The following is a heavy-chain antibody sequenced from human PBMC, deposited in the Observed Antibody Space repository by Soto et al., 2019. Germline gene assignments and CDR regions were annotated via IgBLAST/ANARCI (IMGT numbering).Heavy chain of an antibody. D-gene: IGHD2-2*01. J-gene: IGHJ6*03. CDR3: AREGGYCSSASCCDDYYYYMDV. CDR1: GFTFSSYS. CDR2: ISSSSSYI. Sequence: GGSLRLSCAASGFTFSSYSMNWVRQAPGKGLERVSSISSSSSYIYYADSVKGRFTISRDNAKNSLYLQMNSLRAEDTAVYYCAREGGYCSSASCCDDYYYYMDVWGKGTTVTVSS. V-gene: IGHV3-21*01.